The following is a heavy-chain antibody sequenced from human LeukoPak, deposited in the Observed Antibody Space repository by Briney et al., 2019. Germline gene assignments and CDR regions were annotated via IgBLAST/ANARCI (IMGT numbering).Heavy chain of an antibody. CDR3: AREGGITVAGKFDS. CDR2: IQYDESDK. D-gene: IGHD6-19*01. CDR1: GLTFSTSG. J-gene: IGHJ4*02. V-gene: IGHV3-30*02. Sequence: GGSLRLSCAASGLTFSTSGMHWVRQAPGKGLEGVAFIQYDESDKYYADSVRGRLTISRDNSKNTLYLQMNSLRAEDTAVYYCAREGGITVAGKFDSWGQGTLVTVSS.